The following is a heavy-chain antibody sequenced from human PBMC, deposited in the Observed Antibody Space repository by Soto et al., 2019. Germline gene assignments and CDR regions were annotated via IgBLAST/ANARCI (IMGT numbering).Heavy chain of an antibody. V-gene: IGHV3-48*01. CDR2: ISSSSSTI. CDR3: ARGGYDILTGYYYDAFDI. D-gene: IGHD3-9*01. J-gene: IGHJ3*02. Sequence: HPGGSLRLSCAASGFTFSSYSMNWVRQAPGKGLEWVSYISSSSSTIYYADSVKGRFTISSDNAKNSLYLQMNSLRAEDTAVYYCARGGYDILTGYYYDAFDIWGQGTMVTVSS. CDR1: GFTFSSYS.